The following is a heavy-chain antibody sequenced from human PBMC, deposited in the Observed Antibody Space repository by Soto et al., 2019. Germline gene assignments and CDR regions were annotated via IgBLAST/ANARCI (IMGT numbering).Heavy chain of an antibody. CDR3: ARAGGRYSSLSYGMDV. J-gene: IGHJ6*01. CDR2: INAGNGNT. CDR1: GYTFTSYA. Sequence: QVQLVQSGAEVKKPGASVKVSCKASGYTFTSYAMHWVRQAPGQRLEWMGWINAGNGNTKYSQKFQGRVTITRDTSARTEYLETRSLRSKNTAVYYCARAGGRYSSLSYGMDVWGQGTTVTVCS. D-gene: IGHD6-13*01. V-gene: IGHV1-3*01.